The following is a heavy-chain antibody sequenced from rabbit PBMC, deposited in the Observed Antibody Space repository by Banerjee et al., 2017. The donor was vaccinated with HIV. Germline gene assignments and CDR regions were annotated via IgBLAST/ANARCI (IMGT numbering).Heavy chain of an antibody. CDR1: GFSFSSGYD. CDR3: ARDLAGVIGWNFGL. J-gene: IGHJ4*01. Sequence: QEQLEESGGDLVKPEGSLTLTCKASGFSFSSGYDMCWVRQAPGKGLEWIGCIYSSSGSTDYASWVNGRFTISLDNAQNTVFLQMTSLTAADTATYFCARDLAGVIGWNFGLWGQGPLVTVS. D-gene: IGHD4-1*01. CDR2: IYSSSGST. V-gene: IGHV1S45*01.